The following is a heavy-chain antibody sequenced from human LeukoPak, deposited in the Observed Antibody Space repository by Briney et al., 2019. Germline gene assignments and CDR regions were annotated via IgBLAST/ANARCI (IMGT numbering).Heavy chain of an antibody. Sequence: GGSLRLSCAASGFTFSSYSTNWVRQAPGKGLEWVSHITASGTAMFYADSVKGRFTISRDNAKNSLYLQMNSLRDEDTAVYYCAKDWRVGYSSSWTNNYFDYWGQGTLVTVSS. CDR1: GFTFSSYS. V-gene: IGHV3-48*02. D-gene: IGHD6-13*01. CDR3: AKDWRVGYSSSWTNNYFDY. CDR2: ITASGTAM. J-gene: IGHJ4*02.